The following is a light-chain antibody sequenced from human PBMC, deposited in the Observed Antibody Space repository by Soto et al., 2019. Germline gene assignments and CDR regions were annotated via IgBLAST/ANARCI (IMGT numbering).Light chain of an antibody. V-gene: IGLV1-44*01. Sequence: QSVLTQPPSASGTPGQSVNISCSGSSSNIGRNTVNWYQQVPGTAPKLLLYSNNQRPSGVPDRFSGSKSGTSASLAISGLQSDDEADYYCAACDDSLNGPLFGGGTKVTVL. J-gene: IGLJ2*01. CDR2: SNN. CDR3: AACDDSLNGPL. CDR1: SSNIGRNT.